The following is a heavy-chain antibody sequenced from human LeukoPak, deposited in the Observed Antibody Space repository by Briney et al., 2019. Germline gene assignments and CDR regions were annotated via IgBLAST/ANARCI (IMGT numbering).Heavy chain of an antibody. CDR1: GGTFSSYA. D-gene: IGHD1-26*01. CDR2: IIPIFGTA. J-gene: IGHJ3*02. Sequence: GASVKVSCKASGGTFSSYAISWVRQAPGQGLEWMGGIIPIFGTANYAQKFQGRVTITTGESTSTAYMELSSLRSEDTAVYYCARDTGRFDAFDIWGQGTMVTVSS. V-gene: IGHV1-69*05. CDR3: ARDTGRFDAFDI.